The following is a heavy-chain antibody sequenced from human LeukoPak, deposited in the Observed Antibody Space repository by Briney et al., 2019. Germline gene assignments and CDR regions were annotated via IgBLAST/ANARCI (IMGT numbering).Heavy chain of an antibody. CDR1: GESFSGYS. D-gene: IGHD6-19*01. CDR3: ARHGWHAWYFDL. CDR2: INQRRNT. Sequence: SETLSLTCVVYGESFSGYSWSWIRQSPGKGLEWIGEINQRRNTNYNPSLKSRVTISIDTSKNQFSLKLSSVTAADTAVYYCARHGWHAWYFDLWGRGTLVTVSS. V-gene: IGHV4-34*01. J-gene: IGHJ2*01.